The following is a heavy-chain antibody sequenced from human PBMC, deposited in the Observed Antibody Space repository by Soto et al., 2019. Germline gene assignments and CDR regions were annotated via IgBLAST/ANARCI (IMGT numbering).Heavy chain of an antibody. CDR1: GFSFSSYT. J-gene: IGHJ4*02. Sequence: GGSLRLSCAASGFSFSSYTMTWVRQAPGKTLEWVSTISGSGSATYYADSVKGRFTISRDNSKNTLYLQVSSLRAEDTAVYYCAKAHIGAMAPFDSWGQGTLVTSPQ. CDR2: ISGSGSAT. CDR3: AKAHIGAMAPFDS. V-gene: IGHV3-23*01. D-gene: IGHD2-8*01.